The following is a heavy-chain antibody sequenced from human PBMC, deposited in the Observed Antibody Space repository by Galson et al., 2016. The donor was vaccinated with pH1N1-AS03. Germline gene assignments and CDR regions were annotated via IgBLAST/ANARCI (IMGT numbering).Heavy chain of an antibody. Sequence: QSGAEVTKTGESLKISCKGFGSSFTGYWIGWVRQKPGKGLEWMGIIYPSDSDTRYNPSFQGQVTISVDESIGTAYLQWSSLKASDTAIYYCARHREYQVLSSTMDVWGQGTTVTVSS. J-gene: IGHJ6*02. CDR3: ARHREYQVLSSTMDV. V-gene: IGHV5-51*01. CDR1: GSSFTGYW. CDR2: IYPSDSDT. D-gene: IGHD2-2*01.